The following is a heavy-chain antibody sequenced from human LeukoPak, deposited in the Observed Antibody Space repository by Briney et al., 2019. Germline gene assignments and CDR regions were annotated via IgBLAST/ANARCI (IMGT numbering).Heavy chain of an antibody. V-gene: IGHV1-8*01. D-gene: IGHD6-19*01. CDR2: MNPNSGNT. CDR1: GYTFTSYD. J-gene: IGHJ5*02. CDR3: ARAAGVAEPSPRFDP. Sequence: ASVKVSCKASGYTFTSYDINWVRQATGQGLEWMGWMNPNSGNTGYAQKFQGRVTMTRNTSISTAYMELSSVTAADTAVYYCARAAGVAEPSPRFDPWGQGTLVTVSS.